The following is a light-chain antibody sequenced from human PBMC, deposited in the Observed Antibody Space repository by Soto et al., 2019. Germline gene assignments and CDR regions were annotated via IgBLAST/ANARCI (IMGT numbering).Light chain of an antibody. J-gene: IGKJ4*01. CDR1: QSVSSSY. V-gene: IGKV3-20*01. Sequence: EIVLTQSPGTLSLSPRQRATLSRRASQSVSSSYLAWYQQKPGQAPRLLIYGASSRATGIPDRFSGSGSGTDSTLTISRLEPEDFAVYYYQQYGSGTFGGGTKV. CDR2: GAS. CDR3: QQYGSGT.